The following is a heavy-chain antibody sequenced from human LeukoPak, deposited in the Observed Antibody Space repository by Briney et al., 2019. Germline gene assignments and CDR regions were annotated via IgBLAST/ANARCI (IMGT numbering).Heavy chain of an antibody. D-gene: IGHD3-10*01. Sequence: PSETLSLTCTVSGGSISSSSYYWGWIRQPPGKGLEWIGSIYYSGSTYYNPSLKSRVTISVDTSKNQFSLKLSSVTAADTAVYYCARRSVRGVIIKLYYFDYWGQGTLVTVSS. CDR3: ARRSVRGVIIKLYYFDY. CDR1: GGSISSSSYY. V-gene: IGHV4-39*01. CDR2: IYYSGST. J-gene: IGHJ4*02.